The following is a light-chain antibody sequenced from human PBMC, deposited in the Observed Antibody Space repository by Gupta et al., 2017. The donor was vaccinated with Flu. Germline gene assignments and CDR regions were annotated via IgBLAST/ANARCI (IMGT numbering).Light chain of an antibody. V-gene: IGLV8-61*01. Sequence: TVTLTCGLSSGSVASNNYPSWYQQAPGQAPRTISYTTNTRSAGVPDRFSGSILGNKAALSITGDQADDEADYYCVLYMGNGISVFGGGTKLTVL. J-gene: IGLJ3*02. CDR1: SGSVASNNY. CDR3: VLYMGNGISV. CDR2: TTN.